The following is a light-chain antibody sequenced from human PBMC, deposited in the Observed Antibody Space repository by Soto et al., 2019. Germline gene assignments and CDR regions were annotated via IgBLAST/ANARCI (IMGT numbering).Light chain of an antibody. CDR2: DAS. Sequence: DIQMTQSPSTVSASVGDRVTITWRASQSINKWLAWYQQKPGIAPKLLIYDASSLESGVTSRFSGGGSGTEFTLTISSLQPDDFATYYCQHYNSYSEAFGQGTKVDIK. J-gene: IGKJ1*01. V-gene: IGKV1-5*01. CDR3: QHYNSYSEA. CDR1: QSINKW.